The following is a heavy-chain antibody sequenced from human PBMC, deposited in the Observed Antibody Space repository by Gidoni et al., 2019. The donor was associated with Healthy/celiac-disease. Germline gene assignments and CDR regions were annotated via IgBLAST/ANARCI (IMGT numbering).Heavy chain of an antibody. Sequence: EVQLVESGGGLVQPGRSLSPSCAASRFTFADYAMHWVRHAPGKGLEWASGISWNSGSIGYADSVKGRFTISRDNAKNSLYLQMNSLRAEDTALYYCAKAIAAAGTETFDYWGQGTLVTVSS. CDR1: RFTFADYA. V-gene: IGHV3-9*01. CDR2: ISWNSGSI. CDR3: AKAIAAAGTETFDY. J-gene: IGHJ4*02. D-gene: IGHD6-13*01.